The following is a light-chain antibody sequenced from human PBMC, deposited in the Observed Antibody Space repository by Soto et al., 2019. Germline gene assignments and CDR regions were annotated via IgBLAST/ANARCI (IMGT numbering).Light chain of an antibody. J-gene: IGKJ2*01. Sequence: DIQMTQSPSSLSASVGDRVTITCRASQRISTSLNWYQQKPGIAPKLLIYAATTLQSGVPSRFRGSGSGTEFTLTISGLQPEDFATYYCQQSDHSPLYTFGQGTDLEIK. CDR2: AAT. CDR1: QRISTS. CDR3: QQSDHSPLYT. V-gene: IGKV1-39*01.